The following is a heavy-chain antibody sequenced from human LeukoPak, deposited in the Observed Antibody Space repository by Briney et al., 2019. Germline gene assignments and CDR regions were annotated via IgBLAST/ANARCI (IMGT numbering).Heavy chain of an antibody. J-gene: IGHJ4*02. D-gene: IGHD6-6*01. CDR1: GFTFSSYA. CDR2: ISWNSGSI. CDR3: AKGKSPGIAARALDY. Sequence: GGSLRLSCAASGFTFSSYAMHWVRQAPGKGLEWVSGISWNSGSIGYADSVKGRFTISRDNAKNSLYLQMNSLRAEDTALYYCAKGKSPGIAARALDYWGQGTLVTVSS. V-gene: IGHV3-9*01.